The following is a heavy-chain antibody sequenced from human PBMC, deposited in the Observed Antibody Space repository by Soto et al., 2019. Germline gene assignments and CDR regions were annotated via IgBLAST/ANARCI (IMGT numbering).Heavy chain of an antibody. CDR2: IKQDGSEK. D-gene: IGHD2-2*01. Sequence: GESLKISCAASGFTFSSYWMSWVRQAPGKGLEWVANIKQDGSEKYYVDSVKGRFTISRDNAKNSLYLQMNSLRAEDTAVYYCARVHGVVVPAASPQDPMDVWGKGTTVTVSS. V-gene: IGHV3-7*01. CDR1: GFTFSSYW. CDR3: ARVHGVVVPAASPQDPMDV. J-gene: IGHJ6*03.